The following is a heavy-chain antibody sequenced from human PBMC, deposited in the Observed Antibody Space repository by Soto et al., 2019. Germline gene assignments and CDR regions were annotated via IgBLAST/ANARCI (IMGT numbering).Heavy chain of an antibody. V-gene: IGHV4-30-4*01. CDR3: ARAGEFGILLHDY. CDR2: IYYSGST. J-gene: IGHJ4*02. CDR1: GGSISGGDYY. D-gene: IGHD3-10*01. Sequence: SETLSLTCTVSGGSISGGDYYWSWISQPPGKGLEWIGYIYYSGSTYYNPSLKSRVTISVDTSKNQFSLKLSSVTAADTAVYYCARAGEFGILLHDYWGQGTLVTVSS.